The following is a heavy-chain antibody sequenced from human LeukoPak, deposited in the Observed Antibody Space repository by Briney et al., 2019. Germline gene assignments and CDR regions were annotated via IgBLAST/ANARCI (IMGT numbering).Heavy chain of an antibody. CDR3: ARDGFPYYYYCYMDV. CDR2: IRYDGSNK. Sequence: GGSLRLSCAASGFTFSSYGMHWVRQAPGKGLEWVAFIRYDGSNKYYADSVKGRFTISRDNSKNTLYLQMNSLRAEDTAVYYCARDGFPYYYYCYMDVWGKGTTVTVSS. V-gene: IGHV3-30*02. J-gene: IGHJ6*03. CDR1: GFTFSSYG.